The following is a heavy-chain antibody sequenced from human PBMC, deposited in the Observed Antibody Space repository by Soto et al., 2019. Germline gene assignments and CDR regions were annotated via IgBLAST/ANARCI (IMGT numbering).Heavy chain of an antibody. J-gene: IGHJ5*02. D-gene: IGHD4-17*01. CDR2: IYYNGNT. Sequence: VQLQESGPGLVKPSQTLSLTCTVSGASISSGGYYWSWIRQHPGKGLEWIGYIYYNGNTYYNPSLKSRVTISLDTSDNQFALRLSSVTAADTAVYFCARLSLTNYGARWFDPWGQGTLVNVSS. CDR3: ARLSLTNYGARWFDP. CDR1: GASISSGGYY. V-gene: IGHV4-31*03.